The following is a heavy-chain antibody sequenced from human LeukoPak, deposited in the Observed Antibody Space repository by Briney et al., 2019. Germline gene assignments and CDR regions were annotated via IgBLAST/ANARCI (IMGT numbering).Heavy chain of an antibody. V-gene: IGHV3-66*04. D-gene: IGHD3-22*01. CDR2: IYSGGST. CDR1: GFTVSSNY. J-gene: IGHJ4*02. CDR3: ARRLGDSSGYYLGYFDY. Sequence: GGSLRLSCAASGFTVSSNYMSWVRQAPGKGLEWVSVIYSGGSTYYADSVKGRFTISRDNSKNTLYLQMNSLRAEDTAVYYCARRLGDSSGYYLGYFDYWGQGTLVTVSS.